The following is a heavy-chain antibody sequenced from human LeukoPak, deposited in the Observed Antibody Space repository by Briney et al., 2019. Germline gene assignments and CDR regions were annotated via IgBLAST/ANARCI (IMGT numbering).Heavy chain of an antibody. CDR3: ARVDVELLWFGELNYFDY. CDR1: GGSFSGYY. J-gene: IGHJ4*02. CDR2: INHSGST. V-gene: IGHV4-34*01. D-gene: IGHD3-10*01. Sequence: SETLSLTCAVCGGSFSGYYWSWIRQPPGKGLEWIGEINHSGSTNYNPSLKSRVTISVDTSKNQFSLKLSSVTAADTAVYYCARVDVELLWFGELNYFDYWGQGTLVTVSS.